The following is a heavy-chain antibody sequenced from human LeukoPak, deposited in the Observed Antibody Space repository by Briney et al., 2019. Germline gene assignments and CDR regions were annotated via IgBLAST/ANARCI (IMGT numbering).Heavy chain of an antibody. D-gene: IGHD3-3*01. V-gene: IGHV1-18*01. Sequence: ASVKVSCKASGYTFTSYGISWVRQAPGQGLEWMGWISAYNGNTNYAQKLQGRVTMTTDTSTSTAYMELRSLRSDDTAVYYCARDVLGRSVPLLRFLEGLGWFDPWGQGTLVTVSS. J-gene: IGHJ5*02. CDR1: GYTFTSYG. CDR2: ISAYNGNT. CDR3: ARDVLGRSVPLLRFLEGLGWFDP.